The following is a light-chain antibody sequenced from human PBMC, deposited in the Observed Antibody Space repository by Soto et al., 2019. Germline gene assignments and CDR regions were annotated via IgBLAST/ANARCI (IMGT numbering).Light chain of an antibody. V-gene: IGKV1-5*01. CDR2: DAS. CDR1: QSIATY. Sequence: DIQMTQSPSTLSASVVDRVTITCRASQSIATYLTWYQQKPGKAPKLLIYDASSLKSGVPSRFSGSGSGTEFTLTISSLQPDDFATYYCQHYNSYPITFGQGTQLEIK. CDR3: QHYNSYPIT. J-gene: IGKJ5*01.